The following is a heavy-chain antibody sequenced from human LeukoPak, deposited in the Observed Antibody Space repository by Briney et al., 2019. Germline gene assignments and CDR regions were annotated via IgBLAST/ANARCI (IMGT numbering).Heavy chain of an antibody. CDR3: AKAYRGDYYDSSGYGAFDI. Sequence: PGGSLRLSCATSGFTFSSYGMHWVRQAPGKGLEGVSTISASGGRTYSADSVRGRITVSRDNSKNTLYLQMNSLRPEDTAVYYCAKAYRGDYYDSSGYGAFDIWGQGTMVTVSS. CDR2: ISASGGRT. J-gene: IGHJ3*02. CDR1: GFTFSSYG. D-gene: IGHD3-22*01. V-gene: IGHV3-23*01.